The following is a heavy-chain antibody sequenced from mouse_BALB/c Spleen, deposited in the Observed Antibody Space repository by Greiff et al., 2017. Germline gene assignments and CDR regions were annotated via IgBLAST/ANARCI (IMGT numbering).Heavy chain of an antibody. CDR3: ARDDPFAY. V-gene: IGHV5-6-5*01. Sequence: EVKLMESGGGLVKPGGSLKLSCAASGFTFSSYAMSWVRQTPEKRLEWVASISSGGSTYYPDSVKGRFTISRDNARNILYLQMSRLRSEDTAMYYCARDDPFAYWGQGTLVTVSA. CDR1: GFTFSSYA. D-gene: IGHD2-3*01. J-gene: IGHJ3*01. CDR2: ISSGGST.